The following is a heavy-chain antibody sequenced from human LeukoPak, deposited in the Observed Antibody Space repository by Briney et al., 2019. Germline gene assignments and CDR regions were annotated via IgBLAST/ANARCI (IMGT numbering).Heavy chain of an antibody. CDR3: ARPYCSSTSCGYDAFDI. J-gene: IGHJ3*02. CDR2: INPNSGGT. CDR1: GYTFTGYY. D-gene: IGHD2-2*01. V-gene: IGHV1-2*02. Sequence: ASVKVSCKASGYTFTGYYMHWVRQAPGQGLEWMGWINPNSGGTNYAQKFQGRVTMTRDTSISTAYMELSRLRSDDTAVYYRARPYCSSTSCGYDAFDIWGQGTMVTVSS.